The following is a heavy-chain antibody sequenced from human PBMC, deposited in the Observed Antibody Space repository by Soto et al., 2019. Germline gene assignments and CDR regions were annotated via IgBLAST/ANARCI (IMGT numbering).Heavy chain of an antibody. CDR2: ISAYNGNT. J-gene: IGHJ5*02. Sequence: QVQLVQSGAEVKKPGASVKVSCKASGYTFTSYGISWVRQAPGQGLAWMGWISAYNGNTNYAQKLQGRVTMTTDTSTSTAYMELRSLRSDDTAVYYCATSYGSGSYYTTFDPWGQGTLVTVSS. CDR1: GYTFTSYG. D-gene: IGHD3-10*01. CDR3: ATSYGSGSYYTTFDP. V-gene: IGHV1-18*01.